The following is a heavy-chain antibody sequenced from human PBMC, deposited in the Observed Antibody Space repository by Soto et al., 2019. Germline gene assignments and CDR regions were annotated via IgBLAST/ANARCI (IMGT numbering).Heavy chain of an antibody. D-gene: IGHD2-15*01. Sequence: QITLKESGPTLVKPTQTLTLTCTFSGFSLTTSGVGVGWIRQPPGRALEWLALIYWDDDERYSPSLKSRLTITNHTSKDQMVLTMTNMDPVDTATYYCAHSSGYCSGGDCYSRGSFDYWGQGTLVTVSS. J-gene: IGHJ4*02. V-gene: IGHV2-5*02. CDR3: AHSSGYCSGGDCYSRGSFDY. CDR1: GFSLTTSGVG. CDR2: IYWDDDE.